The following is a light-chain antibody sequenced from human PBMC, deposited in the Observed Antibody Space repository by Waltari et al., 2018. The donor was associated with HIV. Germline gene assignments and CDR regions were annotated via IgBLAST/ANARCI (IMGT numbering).Light chain of an antibody. Sequence: EIVLPQSPATLSLSSGERATLSCRASESVSSTYLAWYQQKPGQAPRLLIYGASSRATGISERFSGSGSGTDFTLTISRLEPEDSALYYCQHYETFGGGARVEIK. V-gene: IGKV3-20*01. CDR1: ESVSSTY. J-gene: IGKJ4*01. CDR3: QHYET. CDR2: GAS.